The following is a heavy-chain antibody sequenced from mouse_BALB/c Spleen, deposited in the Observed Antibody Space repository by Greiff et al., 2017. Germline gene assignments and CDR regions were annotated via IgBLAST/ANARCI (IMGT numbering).Heavy chain of an antibody. CDR2: ISSGSSTI. Sequence: EVKVVESGGGLVQPGGSRKLSCAASGFTFSSFGMHWVRQAPEKGLEWVAYISSGSSTIYYADTVKGRFPISRDNPKNTLFLQMTSLRSEDTAMYYCADGNYDAMDYWGQGTSVTVSS. D-gene: IGHD2-1*01. CDR1: GFTFSSFG. CDR3: ADGNYDAMDY. V-gene: IGHV5-17*02. J-gene: IGHJ4*01.